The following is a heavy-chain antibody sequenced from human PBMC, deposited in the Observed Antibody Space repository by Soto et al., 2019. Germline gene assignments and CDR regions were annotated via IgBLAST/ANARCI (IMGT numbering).Heavy chain of an antibody. Sequence: EVHLVESGGGVVRPGGSLRLSCSASGLIFDDYAMSWVRQAPGKGLEWVSSILWNGDRITYADSVKGRFTISRDNAKTSLYLQMNSLSGEDTAFYYCAREDDYGNVDYWGQGTLVTVSS. CDR1: GLIFDDYA. CDR3: AREDDYGNVDY. CDR2: ILWNGDRI. J-gene: IGHJ4*02. V-gene: IGHV3-20*04. D-gene: IGHD4-4*01.